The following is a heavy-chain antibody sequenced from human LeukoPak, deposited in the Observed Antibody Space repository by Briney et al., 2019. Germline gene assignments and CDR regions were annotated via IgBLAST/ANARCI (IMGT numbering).Heavy chain of an antibody. D-gene: IGHD1-1*01. CDR3: ARSTTPLHYFDY. V-gene: IGHV3-21*01. Sequence: GGSLKLSCAASGFTFSSYSMNWVRQAPGKGLEWVSSISSSSSYIYYADSVKGRFTISRDNAKNSLYLQMNSLRAEDTAVYYCARSTTPLHYFDYWGQGTLVTVSS. CDR2: ISSSSSYI. J-gene: IGHJ4*02. CDR1: GFTFSSYS.